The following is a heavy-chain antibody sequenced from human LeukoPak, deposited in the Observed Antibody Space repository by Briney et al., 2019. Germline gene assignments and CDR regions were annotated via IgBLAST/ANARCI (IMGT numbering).Heavy chain of an antibody. J-gene: IGHJ3*02. D-gene: IGHD1-26*01. CDR3: AREEGGAGLYGFDI. V-gene: IGHV3-74*01. CDR1: GFTFSRYW. Sequence: PGGSLRLSCAASGFTFSRYWMHWVRQAPGKGLVWVSRINSDGRSTSYADSVKGRFTISRDNAKNSLYLQMNSLRAEDTAVYYCAREEGGAGLYGFDIWGQGTMVTVSS. CDR2: INSDGRST.